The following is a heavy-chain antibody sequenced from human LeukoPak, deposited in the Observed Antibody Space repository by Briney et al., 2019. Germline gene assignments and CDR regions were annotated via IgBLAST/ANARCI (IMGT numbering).Heavy chain of an antibody. CDR3: ARVANAYSYGYFLY. J-gene: IGHJ4*02. CDR1: GITFNGYW. Sequence: GGSLRLSCAAPGITFNGYWMHWVRQGPGKGLVWVSRINSDGSSISYADSVKGRFTISRDNAKNTLYLQMNMLRAEDTAVYYCARVANAYSYGYFLYWGQGALVTVSS. CDR2: INSDGSSI. V-gene: IGHV3-74*01. D-gene: IGHD5-18*01.